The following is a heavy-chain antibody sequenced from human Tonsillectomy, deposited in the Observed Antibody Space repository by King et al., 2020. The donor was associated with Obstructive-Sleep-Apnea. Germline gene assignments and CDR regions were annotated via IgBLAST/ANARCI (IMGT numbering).Heavy chain of an antibody. CDR2: IYYSGST. V-gene: IGHV4-39*01. J-gene: IGHJ6*02. CDR1: GGSISSSSYY. D-gene: IGHD2-15*01. Sequence: QLQESGPGLVKPSETLSLTCTVSGGSISSSSYYWGWIRQPPGKGLEWIGSIYYSGSTYYNPSLKTRGPISVDTSKNQFSLKRSSVTAADTAGYYCASHCSGGSCPIYYYGMDVWGQGTTVTVSS. CDR3: ASHCSGGSCPIYYYGMDV.